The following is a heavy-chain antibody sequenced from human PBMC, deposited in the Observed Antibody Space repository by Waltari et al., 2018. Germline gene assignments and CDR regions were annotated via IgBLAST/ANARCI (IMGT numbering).Heavy chain of an antibody. CDR3: ARIFSILDYGMDV. CDR2: INADGGGT. D-gene: IGHD3-3*01. Sequence: QVQLVQSGAEVKKPGASVTVSCKASGYSFSSYYMQWVRQAPGQGLEWMGIINADGGGTAYALNFQGRVTMTRDTSTSTVYMELSSLRFEDTAVYYCARIFSILDYGMDVWGQGTTVTVSS. CDR1: GYSFSSYY. V-gene: IGHV1-46*01. J-gene: IGHJ6*02.